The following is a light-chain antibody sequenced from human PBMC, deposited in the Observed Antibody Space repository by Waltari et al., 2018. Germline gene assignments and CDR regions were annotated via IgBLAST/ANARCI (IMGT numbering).Light chain of an antibody. CDR2: SNN. Sequence: QSVLTQPPSASGTPGQRVTLSGSGSGSTLGRQTVHWYQKLPGTAPKVLIYSNNQRPSGVPVRFSGSKSGTSASLAISGLQSEDEADYYCAAWDDSLNGLVFGGGTKLTVL. V-gene: IGLV1-44*01. J-gene: IGLJ2*01. CDR1: GSTLGRQT. CDR3: AAWDDSLNGLV.